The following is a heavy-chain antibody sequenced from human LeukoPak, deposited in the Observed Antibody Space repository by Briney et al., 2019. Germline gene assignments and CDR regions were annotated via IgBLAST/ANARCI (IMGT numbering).Heavy chain of an antibody. CDR3: ARRGPYYGSRTYYFDS. J-gene: IGHJ4*02. CDR1: GFTFSDYW. D-gene: IGHD3-22*01. V-gene: IGHV3-7*01. CDR2: IKQDGSER. Sequence: GSLRLSCAASGFTFSDYWMSWVRQAPGKGLEWVANIKQDGSERYYVDSVKGRFTISRDNAKNSLYLQMNSLRAEDTAVYYCARRGPYYGSRTYYFDSWGQGTLVTVSS.